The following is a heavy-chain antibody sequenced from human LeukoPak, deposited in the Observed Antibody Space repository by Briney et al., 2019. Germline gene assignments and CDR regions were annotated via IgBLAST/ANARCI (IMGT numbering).Heavy chain of an antibody. CDR3: ARGPTVVTPDY. CDR1: GYTFTGYY. D-gene: IGHD4-23*01. J-gene: IGHJ4*02. CDR2: INPKTGVT. Sequence: ASVKVSCKASGYTFTGYYMHWVRQGPGQGLGWMGWINPKTGVTNYAQRFQGRVTVTTDTSISTAYMDLSNLRSDDTALYYCARGPTVVTPDYWGQGTLVTVSS. V-gene: IGHV1-2*02.